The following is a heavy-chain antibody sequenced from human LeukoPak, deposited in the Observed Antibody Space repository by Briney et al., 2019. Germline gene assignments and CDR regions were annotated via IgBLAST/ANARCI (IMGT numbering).Heavy chain of an antibody. CDR2: INPYNDDT. Sequence: ASVKVSCKASGYTFIGYGVSWVRQAPGQGLEWMGWINPYNDDTHYAQNLQGRVTMTTDTSTNTAFMELRSLISDDPAVYYCARRVQPSLRYCSGSICYKESWFDPWGQGTLVTVSS. CDR1: GYTFIGYG. V-gene: IGHV1-18*01. J-gene: IGHJ5*02. CDR3: ARRVQPSLRYCSGSICYKESWFDP. D-gene: IGHD2-15*01.